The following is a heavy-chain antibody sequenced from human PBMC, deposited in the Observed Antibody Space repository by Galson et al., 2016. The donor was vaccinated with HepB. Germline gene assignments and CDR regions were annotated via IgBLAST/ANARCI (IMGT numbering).Heavy chain of an antibody. Sequence: SETLSLTCTVSGGSISSRSYYWGWIRQPPGKGLEWIANILHRGSTYYNPSLKSRVTISVDTSKNQFSLKLNSVTAADTSVYFCARLRHSAYYFDYWGQGALVTVSS. CDR2: ILHRGST. CDR3: ARLRHSAYYFDY. V-gene: IGHV4-39*01. D-gene: IGHD3-22*01. CDR1: GGSISSRSYY. J-gene: IGHJ4*02.